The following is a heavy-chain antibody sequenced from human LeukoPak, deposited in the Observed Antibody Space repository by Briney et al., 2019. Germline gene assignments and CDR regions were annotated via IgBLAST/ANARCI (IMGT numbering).Heavy chain of an antibody. CDR3: AKGFPIRRYCGSTSCYKIDY. J-gene: IGHJ4*02. D-gene: IGHD2-2*02. CDR1: GFTFSSYG. Sequence: GGSLRLSCAASGFTFSSYGMHWVRQAPGKGLEWVAFIRYDGSNKYYADSVKGRFTISRDNSKNTLYLQMNSLRAEDTAVYYCAKGFPIRRYCGSTSCYKIDYWGQGTLVTVSS. CDR2: IRYDGSNK. V-gene: IGHV3-30*02.